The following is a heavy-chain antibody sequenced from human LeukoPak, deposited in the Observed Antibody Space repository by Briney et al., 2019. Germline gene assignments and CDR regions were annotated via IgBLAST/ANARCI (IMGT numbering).Heavy chain of an antibody. CDR1: GFTFSGYE. V-gene: IGHV3-48*03. J-gene: IGHJ4*02. CDR2: ISSSGSTI. CDR3: AREGRYGDYEGY. Sequence: GGSLRLSCAASGFTFSGYEMNWVRQAPGKGLEWVSYISSSGSTIYYADSVKGRLTISRDNAKNSLYLQMNSLRAEDTAVYYCAREGRYGDYEGYWGQGTLVTVSS. D-gene: IGHD4-17*01.